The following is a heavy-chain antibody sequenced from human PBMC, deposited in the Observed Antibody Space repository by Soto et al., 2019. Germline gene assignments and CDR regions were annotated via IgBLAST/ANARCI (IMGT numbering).Heavy chain of an antibody. CDR1: GYTFTSYA. V-gene: IGHV1-3*01. J-gene: IGHJ4*02. Sequence: QVQLVQSGAEVKKPGASVKVSCKASGYTFTSYAMHWVRQAPGQRLEWMGWINAGNGNTKYSQKFQGRVTITRDTSASTAYMELSSLRSEDTAVYYCAIDLSYYYDSSGSLEDYWGQGTLVTVSS. CDR3: AIDLSYYYDSSGSLEDY. D-gene: IGHD3-22*01. CDR2: INAGNGNT.